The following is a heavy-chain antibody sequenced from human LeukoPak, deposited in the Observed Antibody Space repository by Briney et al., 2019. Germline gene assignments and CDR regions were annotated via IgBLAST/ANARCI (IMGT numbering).Heavy chain of an antibody. CDR3: ARVYYDFWSDLGDDY. Sequence: GGSLRLSCAASGFSFGSYAMSWVRQAAGKGLEWVANIKQDGSEKYYVDSVKGRFTISRDNAKNSLYLQMNSLRAEDTAVYYCARVYYDFWSDLGDDYWGQGTLVTVSS. D-gene: IGHD3-3*01. J-gene: IGHJ4*02. V-gene: IGHV3-7*01. CDR2: IKQDGSEK. CDR1: GFSFGSYA.